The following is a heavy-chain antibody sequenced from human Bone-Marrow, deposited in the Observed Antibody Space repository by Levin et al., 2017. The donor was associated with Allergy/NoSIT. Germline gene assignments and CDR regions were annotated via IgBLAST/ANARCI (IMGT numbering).Heavy chain of an antibody. CDR2: TSYTGGT. CDR1: GYSVSGLY. CDR3: AGDSASSRFVF. V-gene: IGHV4-59*02. J-gene: IGHJ4*02. Sequence: SQTLSLTCTVSGYSVSGLYWTWIRRSPEKGLEWIGYTSYTGGTSYNPSLKSRLTISLDTSKNQFSLTLTSVTAADTALYYCAGDSASSRFVFWGRGSLVIVSS. D-gene: IGHD3-16*01.